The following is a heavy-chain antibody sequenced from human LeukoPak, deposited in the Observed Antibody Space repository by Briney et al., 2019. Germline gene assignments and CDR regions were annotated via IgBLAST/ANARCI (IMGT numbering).Heavy chain of an antibody. CDR1: GGSVSGYY. J-gene: IGHJ4*02. CDR2: INHSGST. Sequence: ASETLSLTCAVYGGSVSGYYWSWIRQPPGKGLEWIGEINHSGSTNYNPSLKSRVTISVDTSKNQFSLKLSSVTAADTAVYYCARDGNSGSYYNYWGQGTLVTVSS. D-gene: IGHD3-10*01. V-gene: IGHV4-34*01. CDR3: ARDGNSGSYYNY.